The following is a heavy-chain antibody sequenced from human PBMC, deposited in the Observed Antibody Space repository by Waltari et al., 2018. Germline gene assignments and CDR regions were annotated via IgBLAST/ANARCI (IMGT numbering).Heavy chain of an antibody. CDR3: ASHGPWTFNY. V-gene: IGHV3-7*02. CDR1: GLTFRSYW. CDR2: IKEDGSET. Sequence: EVQLVESGGGLVQPGGSLRLSCAASGLTFRSYWMSWVRQAPVKGLEWVAGIKEDGSETYYGDSVKGRFTISRDNAKNSLYLHMNSLRAEDTAVYYCASHGPWTFNYWGQGTLVTVSS. J-gene: IGHJ4*02. D-gene: IGHD1-1*01.